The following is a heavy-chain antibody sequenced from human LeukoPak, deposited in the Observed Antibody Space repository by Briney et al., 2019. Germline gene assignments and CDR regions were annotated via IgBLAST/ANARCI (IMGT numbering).Heavy chain of an antibody. CDR1: GGSFSGYY. Sequence: SETLSLTCAAYGGSFSGYYWSWIRQPPGKGLEWIGEINHSGSTNYNPSLKSRVTISVDTSKNQFSLKLSSVTAADTAVYYCARGSAYSSGWYVAFDYWGQGTLVTVSS. CDR2: INHSGST. V-gene: IGHV4-34*01. D-gene: IGHD6-19*01. CDR3: ARGSAYSSGWYVAFDY. J-gene: IGHJ4*02.